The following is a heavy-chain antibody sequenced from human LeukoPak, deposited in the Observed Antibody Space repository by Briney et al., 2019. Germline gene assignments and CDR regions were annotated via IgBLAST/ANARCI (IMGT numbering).Heavy chain of an antibody. Sequence: PSETLSLTCTVSGGSISSYYWSWIRQPPGKGLEWIGYIYYSGSTYYNPSLKSRVTISVDTSKNQFSLKLSSVTAADTAVYYCARDCSTVTNQPGLGFDPWGQGTLVTVSS. CDR1: GGSISSYY. D-gene: IGHD4-17*01. J-gene: IGHJ5*02. CDR2: IYYSGST. CDR3: ARDCSTVTNQPGLGFDP. V-gene: IGHV4-59*12.